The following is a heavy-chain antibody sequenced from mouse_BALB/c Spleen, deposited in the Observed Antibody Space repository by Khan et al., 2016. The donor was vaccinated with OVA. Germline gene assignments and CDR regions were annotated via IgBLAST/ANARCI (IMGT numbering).Heavy chain of an antibody. V-gene: IGHV9-4*02. D-gene: IGHD2-2*01. CDR3: AGGYGYGWYVDV. CDR2: INTHSGVP. J-gene: IGHJ1*01. CDR1: GYTFTTDG. Sequence: QIQLVQSGPELKKPGETVRISCKASGYTFTTDGMQWVQKMPGKGLKWIGWINTHSGVPKYAEDFKGRFAFSLETSASTAYLQITNLKNEDTATYFCAGGYGYGWYVDVWGAGTTVTVSS.